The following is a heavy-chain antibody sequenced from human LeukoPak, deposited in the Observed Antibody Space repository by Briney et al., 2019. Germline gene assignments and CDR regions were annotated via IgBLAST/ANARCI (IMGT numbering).Heavy chain of an antibody. J-gene: IGHJ4*02. D-gene: IGHD2-21*01. V-gene: IGHV3-74*01. Sequence: PGGSLRLSCAASGFSFSSNSMNWVRQAPGKGLEWVSRISDDGSYTSNVDSVKGRFTISRDNVNNMLYLHMNSLRAEDTAVYYCASFGISWRSSYWGQGTLVTVSS. CDR2: ISDDGSYT. CDR3: ASFGISWRSSY. CDR1: GFSFSSNS.